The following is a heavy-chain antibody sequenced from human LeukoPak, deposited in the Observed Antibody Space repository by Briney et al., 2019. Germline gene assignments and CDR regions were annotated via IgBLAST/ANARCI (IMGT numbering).Heavy chain of an antibody. CDR2: IYYSGST. CDR1: GGSISSGGYY. V-gene: IGHV4-31*03. Sequence: SETLSLTCTVSGGSISSGGYYWSWIRQHPGKGLEWIGYIYYSGSTYYNPSLKSRVTMSVDTSKNQFSLKLSSVTAADTAVYYCARVPVTSGWFDPWGQGTLVTVSS. J-gene: IGHJ5*02. D-gene: IGHD4-11*01. CDR3: ARVPVTSGWFDP.